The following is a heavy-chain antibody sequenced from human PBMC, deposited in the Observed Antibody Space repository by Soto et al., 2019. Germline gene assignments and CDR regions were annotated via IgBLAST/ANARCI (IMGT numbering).Heavy chain of an antibody. CDR3: LRGNSGYGNFDY. CDR1: GFTFSRYW. Sequence: PGGSLRLSCAAPGFTFSRYWMSWVRQAPRKGLEWVANIKQDGSEKYYVDSVKGRFTISRDNAKNSVYLQLNSLRAEDTAVYYCLRGNSGYGNFDYWGQGTRVT. CDR2: IKQDGSEK. J-gene: IGHJ4*02. V-gene: IGHV3-7*03. D-gene: IGHD5-12*01.